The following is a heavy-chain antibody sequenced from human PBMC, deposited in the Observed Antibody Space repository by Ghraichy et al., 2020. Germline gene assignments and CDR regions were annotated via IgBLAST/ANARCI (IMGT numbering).Heavy chain of an antibody. CDR1: GGSISSGGYY. J-gene: IGHJ2*01. Sequence: SQTLSLTCTVSGGSISSGGYYWSWIRQHPGKGLEWIGYIYYSGSTYYNPSLKSRVTISVDTSKNQFSLKLSSVTAADTAVYYCARGLRDYGDDWYFDLWGRGTLVTVSS. CDR3: ARGLRDYGDDWYFDL. D-gene: IGHD4-17*01. CDR2: IYYSGST. V-gene: IGHV4-31*03.